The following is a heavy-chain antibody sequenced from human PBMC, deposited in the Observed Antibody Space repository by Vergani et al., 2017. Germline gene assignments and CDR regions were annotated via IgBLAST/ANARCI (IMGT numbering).Heavy chain of an antibody. CDR1: GFTFSDYY. Sequence: QVQLVESGGGLVKPGGSLRLSCAASGFTFSDYYMSWIRQAPGKGLEWVSYISSSSSYTNYADSVKGRFTISRDNSKNTLYLQMNSLRAEDTAVYYCARSDSILYGDYVLDYYYGMDVWGQGTTVTVSS. D-gene: IGHD4-17*01. CDR3: ARSDSILYGDYVLDYYYGMDV. J-gene: IGHJ6*02. CDR2: ISSSSSYT. V-gene: IGHV3-11*06.